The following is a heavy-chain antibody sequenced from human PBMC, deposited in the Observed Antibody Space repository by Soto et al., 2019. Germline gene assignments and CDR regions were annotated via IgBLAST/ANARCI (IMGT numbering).Heavy chain of an antibody. CDR1: GGTFSSYT. CDR3: ARVIAARPPYYYYYMDV. Sequence: SVKVSCKASGGTFSSYTISWVRQAPGQGLEWMGRIIPILGIANYAQKFQGRVTITADKSTSTAYMELSSLRSEDTAVYYCARVIAARPPYYYYYMDVWGKGTTVTVSS. V-gene: IGHV1-69*02. J-gene: IGHJ6*03. CDR2: IIPILGIA. D-gene: IGHD6-6*01.